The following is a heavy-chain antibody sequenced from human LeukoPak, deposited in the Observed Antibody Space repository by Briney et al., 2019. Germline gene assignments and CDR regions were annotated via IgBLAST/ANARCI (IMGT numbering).Heavy chain of an antibody. J-gene: IGHJ4*02. CDR2: INHSGST. CDR1: GGSISSGGYY. Sequence: SETLSLTCTVSGGSISSGGYYWSWIRQPPGKGLEWIGEINHSGSTNYNPSLKSRVTISVDTSKNQFSLKLSSVTAADTAVYYCASFSSSWTSFDYWGQGTLVTVSS. D-gene: IGHD6-13*01. V-gene: IGHV4-39*07. CDR3: ASFSSSWTSFDY.